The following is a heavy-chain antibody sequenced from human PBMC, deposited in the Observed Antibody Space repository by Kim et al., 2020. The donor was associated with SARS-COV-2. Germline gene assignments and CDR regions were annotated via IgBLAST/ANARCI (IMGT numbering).Heavy chain of an antibody. CDR1: GFTFINYY. CDR3: ARMASSGSFDY. V-gene: IGHV1-46*03. CDR2: INPTNGNT. D-gene: IGHD5-12*01. J-gene: IGHJ4*02. Sequence: ASVKVSCKASGFTFINYYMHWVRQAPGQGLEWMGLINPTNGNTWYAQKLQGRVTMTRGTSTNTIYMELNSLRSDDSALYYCARMASSGSFDYWGQGTLVT.